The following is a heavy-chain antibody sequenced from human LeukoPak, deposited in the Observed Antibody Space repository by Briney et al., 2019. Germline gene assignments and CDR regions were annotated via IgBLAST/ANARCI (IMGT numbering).Heavy chain of an antibody. CDR1: GGSISSYY. V-gene: IGHV4-59*01. D-gene: IGHD6-6*01. CDR2: IYYSGST. CDR3: ARGVTSIAARRSSYFDY. Sequence: SETLSLTCTVSGGSISSYYWSWIRQPPGKGLEWIGYIYYSGSTNYNPSLKSRVTISVDTSKNQFSLKLSSVTAADTAVYYCARGVTSIAARRSSYFDYWGQGTLVTVSS. J-gene: IGHJ4*02.